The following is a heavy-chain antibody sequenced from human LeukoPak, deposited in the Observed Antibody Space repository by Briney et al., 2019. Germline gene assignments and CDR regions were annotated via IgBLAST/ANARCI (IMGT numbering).Heavy chain of an antibody. CDR2: INPNSGGT. CDR1: GFTFTSYG. J-gene: IGHJ6*03. D-gene: IGHD2-21*01. Sequence: ASVKVSCKASGFTFTSYGISWVRQAPVQGLEWMGWINPNSGGTNYAQKFQGRVAVTRDTSISTAYMELSGLTSDDTAVYYCARTAYQFGDYFYYMNVWGTGTTVTVSS. CDR3: ARTAYQFGDYFYYMNV. V-gene: IGHV1-2*02.